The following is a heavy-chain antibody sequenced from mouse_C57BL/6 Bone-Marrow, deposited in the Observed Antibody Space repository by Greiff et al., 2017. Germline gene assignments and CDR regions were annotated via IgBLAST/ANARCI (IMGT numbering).Heavy chain of an antibody. V-gene: IGHV1-81*01. CDR2: IYPRSGYT. D-gene: IGHD4-1*01. J-gene: IGHJ2*01. Sequence: VKLVESGAELARPGASVKLSCKASGYTFTSYGIRWVKQRTGQGLEWIGEIYPRSGYTYYNEKFKGKATLTADKSSSTAYMQLRSLTSEDSTVXFGARDLGLDYWGQGTTLTVSS. CDR3: ARDLGLDY. CDR1: GYTFTSYG.